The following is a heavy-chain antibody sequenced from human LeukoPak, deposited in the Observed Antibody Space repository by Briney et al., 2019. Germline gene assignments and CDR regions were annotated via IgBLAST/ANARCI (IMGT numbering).Heavy chain of an antibody. CDR2: INTNTGNP. D-gene: IGHD3-3*01. Sequence: ASVKVSCKASGYTFTSYAMNWVRQAPGQGLEWMGWINTNTGNPTYAPGFTGWFVFSLDTSISTAYMELSSLRSEDTAVYYCARDADDSQGFDPWGQGTLVTVSS. CDR1: GYTFTSYA. V-gene: IGHV7-4-1*02. CDR3: ARDADDSQGFDP. J-gene: IGHJ5*02.